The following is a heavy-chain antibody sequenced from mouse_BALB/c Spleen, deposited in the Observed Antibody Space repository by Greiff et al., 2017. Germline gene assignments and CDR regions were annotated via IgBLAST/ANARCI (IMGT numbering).Heavy chain of an antibody. CDR1: GFNIKDTY. D-gene: IGHD1-2*01. CDR3: ARRGSSTATWFAY. Sequence: EVQLQQSGAELVKPGASVKLSCTASGFNIKDTYMHWVKQRPEQGLEWIGRIDPANGNTKYDPKFQGKATITADTSSNTAYLQLSSLTSEDTAVYYCARRGSSTATWFAYWGQGTLVTVSA. J-gene: IGHJ3*01. V-gene: IGHV14-3*02. CDR2: IDPANGNT.